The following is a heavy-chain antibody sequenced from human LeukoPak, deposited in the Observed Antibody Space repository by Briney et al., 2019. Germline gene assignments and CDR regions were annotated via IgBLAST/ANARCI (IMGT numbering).Heavy chain of an antibody. J-gene: IGHJ3*02. Sequence: GGSLRLSCAASGFTFSSYGMHWVRQAPGKGLEWVAVISYDGSNKYYADSVKGRFTISRDNSKNTLYLQMNSLRAEDTAVYYCAKDGGRDYGDYAEDAFDIWGQGTMVTVSS. CDR1: GFTFSSYG. CDR2: ISYDGSNK. V-gene: IGHV3-30*18. CDR3: AKDGGRDYGDYAEDAFDI. D-gene: IGHD4-17*01.